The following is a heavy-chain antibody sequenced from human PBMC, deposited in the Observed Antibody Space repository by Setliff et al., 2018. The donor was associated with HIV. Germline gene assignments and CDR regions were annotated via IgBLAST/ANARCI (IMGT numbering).Heavy chain of an antibody. CDR3: ARAADYDFWSGYSSGWFDP. Sequence: GASVKVSCKASGYTFTSYDINWVRQATGQGLEWMGWMNPNSGNTGYAQKFQGRVTITRDTSASTAYMELSSLRSEDTAVYYCARAADYDFWSGYSSGWFDPWGQGTLVTVSS. J-gene: IGHJ5*02. V-gene: IGHV1-8*03. D-gene: IGHD3-3*01. CDR2: MNPNSGNT. CDR1: GYTFTSYD.